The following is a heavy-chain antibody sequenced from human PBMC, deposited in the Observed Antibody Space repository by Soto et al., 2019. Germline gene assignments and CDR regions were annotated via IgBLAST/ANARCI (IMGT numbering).Heavy chain of an antibody. CDR1: GGFFSTYA. J-gene: IGHJ4*02. CDR2: IIPIFGTP. D-gene: IGHD3-10*01. CDR3: ARDRDDYGSGNYYNRLDF. Sequence: GQLVQSGAEVKKPGSSVKVSCKASGGFFSTYAISWLRQAPGQGLEWMGGIIPIFGTPNYAQRFQGRVTITADEAPITDYMELSILRSEDTAVYYCARDRDDYGSGNYYNRLDFWGQGAPVSVSS. V-gene: IGHV1-69*01.